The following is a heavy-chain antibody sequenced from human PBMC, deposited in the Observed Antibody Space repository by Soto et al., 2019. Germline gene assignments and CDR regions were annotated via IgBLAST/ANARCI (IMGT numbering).Heavy chain of an antibody. D-gene: IGHD3-16*01. CDR1: GFTFNTFE. V-gene: IGHV3-23*01. CDR2: ISTDSSRA. Sequence: EVQLLESEGGLVQPGGSLRLSCAASGFTFNTFEMSWVRQAPGRGLEWVSFISTDSSRAYYADAVKGRFTISRDNSKHTLYLHMNSLTAEDTAVYACVKGGWLDFWGQGTLVTVSS. J-gene: IGHJ5*01. CDR3: VKGGWLDF.